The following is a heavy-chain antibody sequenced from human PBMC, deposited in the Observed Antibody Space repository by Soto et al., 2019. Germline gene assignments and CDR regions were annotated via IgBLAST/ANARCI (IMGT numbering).Heavy chain of an antibody. Sequence: LSLTCTLSGGSVRAPDWWNWVRQSPDKGLEWIAEVHTSGHSNYNPSLRSRVSVSIDSSKNQFYLNLNSVTAADTAIYYCARVRQGCSANNCYFDPWGQGTQVTVSS. CDR1: GGSVRAPDW. V-gene: IGHV4-4*02. J-gene: IGHJ5*01. CDR2: VHTSGHS. CDR3: ARVRQGCSANNCYFDP. D-gene: IGHD1-1*01.